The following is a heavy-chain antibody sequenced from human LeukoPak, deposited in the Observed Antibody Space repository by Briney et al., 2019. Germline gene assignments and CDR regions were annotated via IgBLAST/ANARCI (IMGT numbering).Heavy chain of an antibody. Sequence: GGSLRLSCAASGFTFNNYHMNWVRQAPGKGLEWVSSISTSSSYIYYADSVKGRFTISRDNAKNSLYLQMNSLRAEDTAVYYCARGYISPNWFDPWGQGTLVTVSS. CDR3: ARGYISPNWFDP. D-gene: IGHD5-24*01. V-gene: IGHV3-21*04. CDR1: GFTFNNYH. J-gene: IGHJ5*02. CDR2: ISTSSSYI.